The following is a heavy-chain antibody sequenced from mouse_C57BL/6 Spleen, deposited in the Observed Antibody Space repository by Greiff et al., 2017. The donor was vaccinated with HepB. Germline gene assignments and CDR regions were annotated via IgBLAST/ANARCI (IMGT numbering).Heavy chain of an antibody. CDR3: ARQGGTSYYAMDY. D-gene: IGHD3-3*01. J-gene: IGHJ4*01. Sequence: EVMLVESGGGLVQPGGSLKLSCAASGFTFSDYYMYWVRQTPEKRLEWVAYISNGGGSTYYPDTVKGRFTISRDNAKNTLYLQMSRLKSEDTAMYYCARQGGTSYYAMDYWGQGTSVTVSS. V-gene: IGHV5-12*01. CDR1: GFTFSDYY. CDR2: ISNGGGST.